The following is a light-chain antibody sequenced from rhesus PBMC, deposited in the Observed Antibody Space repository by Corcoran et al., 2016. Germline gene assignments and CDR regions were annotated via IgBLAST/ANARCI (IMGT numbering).Light chain of an antibody. CDR2: SAS. Sequence: DIQMTQSPSSLSASVGDTVTITCRASQSFSSSLAWYQQKPGKPPKLLIYSASSLQSGVPSRFSCNKSGTDFTLPISSLQPEDIACYYCQQYYSDPPTFGVGTKVDLK. V-gene: IGKV1-46*01. CDR3: QQYYSDPPT. CDR1: QSFSSS. J-gene: IGKJ4*01.